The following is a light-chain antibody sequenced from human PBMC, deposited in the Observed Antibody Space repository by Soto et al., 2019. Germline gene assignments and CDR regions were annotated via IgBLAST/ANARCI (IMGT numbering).Light chain of an antibody. CDR2: RNN. V-gene: IGLV1-47*01. CDR3: AAWDDSLSGTWV. J-gene: IGLJ3*02. Sequence: QAVVTQPPSASGNPGQRVTISCSGSSSNIGSNYVYWYQQLPGTAPKLLIYRNNQRPSGVPDRFSGSKSGTSASLAISGLRSEDEADYYCAAWDDSLSGTWVFGGGTKLTVL. CDR1: SSNIGSNY.